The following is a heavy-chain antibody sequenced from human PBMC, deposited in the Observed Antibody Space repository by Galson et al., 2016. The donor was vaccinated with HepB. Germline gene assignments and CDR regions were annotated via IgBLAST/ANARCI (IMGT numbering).Heavy chain of an antibody. CDR2: IYYTGAT. J-gene: IGHJ6*02. Sequence: SETLSLTCTVSGGSVSSSNYYWTWIRQPPGKGLEWIGNIYYTGATNYNPTLKSRVTISVDMSRNQFSLKLTSATTADTAVYYCARELMPDSDYSDYGMDVWGQGTTVSVSS. D-gene: IGHD2-2*01. V-gene: IGHV4-61*01. CDR1: GGSVSSSNYY. CDR3: ARELMPDSDYSDYGMDV.